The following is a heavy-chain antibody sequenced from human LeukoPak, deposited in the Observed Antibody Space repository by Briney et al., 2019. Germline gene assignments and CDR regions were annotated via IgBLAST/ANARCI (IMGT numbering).Heavy chain of an antibody. CDR2: MNPNSGNT. D-gene: IGHD5-24*01. V-gene: IGHV1-8*01. J-gene: IGHJ3*02. CDR3: ARIRDGYNDAYDI. CDR1: GYTFTSYD. Sequence: GASVKVSCKASGYTFTSYDINWVRQATGQGLEWMGWMNPNSGNTGYAQKFQGSVTMTRDTSTSTVYMELSSLRSEDTAIYYCARIRDGYNDAYDIWGQGTVVTVPS.